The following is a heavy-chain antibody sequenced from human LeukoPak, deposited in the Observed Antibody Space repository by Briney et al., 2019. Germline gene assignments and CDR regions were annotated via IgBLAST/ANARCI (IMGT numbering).Heavy chain of an antibody. J-gene: IGHJ4*02. D-gene: IGHD3-10*01. CDR1: GFTFSSYA. V-gene: IGHV3-23*01. CDR3: ARGLQYYYGSGSYPYYFDY. CDR2: ISGSGGST. Sequence: PGGSLRLSCAASGFTFSSYAMSWVRQAPGKGLEWVSAISGSGGSTYYADSVKGRFTISRDNSKNTLYLQMNSLRAEDTAVYYCARGLQYYYGSGSYPYYFDYWGQGTLVTVSS.